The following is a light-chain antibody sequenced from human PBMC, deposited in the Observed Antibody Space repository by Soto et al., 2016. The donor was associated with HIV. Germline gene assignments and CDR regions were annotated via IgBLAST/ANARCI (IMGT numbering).Light chain of an antibody. V-gene: IGKV1-39*01. J-gene: IGKJ2*01. CDR1: QNINSY. CDR2: AAS. CDR3: QQSYNAPCT. Sequence: DIQVTQSPSSLSASVGDRVTITCRASQNINSYLNWYQQKPGQAPKVLIYAASSLQSGVPSRFSGSGSGTDSTLTISSLQPEDFATYYCQQSYNAPCTFGQGTKLEIK.